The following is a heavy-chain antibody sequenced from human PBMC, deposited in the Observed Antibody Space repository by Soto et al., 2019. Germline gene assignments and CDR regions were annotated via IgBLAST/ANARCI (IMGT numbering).Heavy chain of an antibody. CDR2: IYYSGST. Sequence: PSETLSLTCTVSGGSISSYYWSWIRQPPGKGLEWIGYIYYSGSTNYNPSLKSRVTISVDTSKNQFSLKLSSVTAADTAVYYCARGRDGYNYKDFDYWGQGTLVTVSS. J-gene: IGHJ4*02. CDR1: GGSISSYY. CDR3: ARGRDGYNYKDFDY. V-gene: IGHV4-59*01. D-gene: IGHD5-12*01.